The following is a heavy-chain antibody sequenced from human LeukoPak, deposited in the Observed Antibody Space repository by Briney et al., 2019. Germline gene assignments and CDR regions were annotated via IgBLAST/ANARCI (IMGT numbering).Heavy chain of an antibody. CDR2: IYYNGNT. CDR3: ARPISQAFDV. CDR1: GDPISNSYY. J-gene: IGHJ3*01. Sequence: PSETLSLTCTVSGDPISNSYYWGWIRQPPGKGLEWIASIYYNGNTYVNPSLKSRATISMDMSDNNFSLKLTSVTAADTAMYYCARPISQAFDVWGRGTMVTVSS. V-gene: IGHV4-39*02. D-gene: IGHD5-24*01.